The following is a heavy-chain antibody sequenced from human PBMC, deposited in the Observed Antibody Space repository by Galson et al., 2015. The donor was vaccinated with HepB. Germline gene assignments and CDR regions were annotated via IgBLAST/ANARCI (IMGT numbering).Heavy chain of an antibody. CDR3: AKDSTGVYFDS. Sequence: SLRLSCAASGFTFSNSGMHWVRQAPGQGLEWVAIILYDGSKEYYADSVKGRFTISRDNSKNTVYLVMNSLTAEDTAVYYCAKDSTGVYFDSWGQGTLVTVSS. D-gene: IGHD7-27*01. V-gene: IGHV3-30*18. CDR1: GFTFSNSG. CDR2: ILYDGSKE. J-gene: IGHJ4*02.